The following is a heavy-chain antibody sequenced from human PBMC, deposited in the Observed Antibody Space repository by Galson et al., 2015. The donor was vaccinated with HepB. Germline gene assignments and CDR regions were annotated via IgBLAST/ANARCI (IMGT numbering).Heavy chain of an antibody. Sequence: SLRLSCAASGFTFSSYGMHWVRQAPGKGLEWVAVISYDGSNKYYADSVKGRFTISRDNSKNTLYLQMNSLRAEDTAVYYCAKMVVVPAAIIDYMDVWGKGTTVTVSS. CDR1: GFTFSSYG. CDR3: AKMVVVPAAIIDYMDV. V-gene: IGHV3-30*18. D-gene: IGHD2-2*01. CDR2: ISYDGSNK. J-gene: IGHJ6*03.